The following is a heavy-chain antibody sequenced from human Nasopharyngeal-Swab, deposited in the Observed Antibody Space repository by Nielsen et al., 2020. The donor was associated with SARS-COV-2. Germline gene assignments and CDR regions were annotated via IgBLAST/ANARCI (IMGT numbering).Heavy chain of an antibody. D-gene: IGHD6-25*01. CDR2: INHSGST. CDR1: GGSFSGNY. J-gene: IGHJ6*02. V-gene: IGHV4-34*01. CDR3: ARVEGGSPTPYYYYYYGMDV. Sequence: GSLRLSCAVYGGSFSGNYWSWIPQPPGKGLEWVGEINHSGSTNYNPSLKSRVTISVDTSKNQFSLLLSSVTAADTAVYYCARVEGGSPTPYYYYYYGMDVWGQGTTVTVSS.